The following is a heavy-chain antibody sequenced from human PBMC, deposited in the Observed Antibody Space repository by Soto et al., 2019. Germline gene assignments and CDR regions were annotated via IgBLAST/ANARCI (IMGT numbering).Heavy chain of an antibody. V-gene: IGHV3-30*18. CDR2: ISNEGRDE. CDR1: GLTFSNYG. J-gene: IGHJ4*02. Sequence: QVHLVESGGGVVQPGRSLRLSCEVSGLTFSNYGMHWVRQCPGKGLEWVAVISNEGRDERYADSVRGRFTISRDNSKNTLYLQRSSLRAEDTAVYYCAKGCGTGTSCYILDYWGQGTLVTVSS. D-gene: IGHD2-2*02. CDR3: AKGCGTGTSCYILDY.